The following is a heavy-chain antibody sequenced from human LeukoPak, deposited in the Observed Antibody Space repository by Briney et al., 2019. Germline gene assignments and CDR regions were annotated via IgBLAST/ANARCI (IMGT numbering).Heavy chain of an antibody. CDR2: ISSSSSYI. D-gene: IGHD1-26*01. V-gene: IGHV3-21*01. CDR1: GFTFSSYS. CDR3: ARDPSSGSYDY. Sequence: SGGSLRLSCAASGFTFSSYSMNWVRQAPGKGLEWVSSISSSSSYIYYADSVKGRFTISRDNAKNSLYLQMNSLRAEDTTVYYCARDPSSGSYDYWGQGTLVTVSS. J-gene: IGHJ4*02.